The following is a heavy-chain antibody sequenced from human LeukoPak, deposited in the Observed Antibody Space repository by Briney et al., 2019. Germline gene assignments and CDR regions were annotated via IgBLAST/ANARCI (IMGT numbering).Heavy chain of an antibody. J-gene: IGHJ4*02. V-gene: IGHV3-23*01. CDR2: ISPSGDIL. Sequence: GGTLRLSCAASGFTFNIHGMNWVRQAPGKGLEWVSGISPSGDILYYADSVKGQFTISRDNSKNMVYLQMNSLRAEDTAVYYCAKFAQRYCSGGSCHPFDYWGQGTLVTVSS. CDR1: GFTFNIHG. CDR3: AKFAQRYCSGGSCHPFDY. D-gene: IGHD2-15*01.